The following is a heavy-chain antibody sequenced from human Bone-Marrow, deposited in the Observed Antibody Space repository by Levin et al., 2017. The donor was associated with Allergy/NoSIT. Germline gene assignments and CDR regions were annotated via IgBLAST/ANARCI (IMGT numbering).Heavy chain of an antibody. CDR1: GFTFSSFG. J-gene: IGHJ6*03. V-gene: IGHV3-30*18. CDR3: AKDRAMMFFYWDMDV. Sequence: QPGGSLRLSCEASGFTFSSFGMHWVRHTPGKGLEWVAVISYDGNNKYYADSVKGRFTISRDNSKNTMFLQMNSLRGEDTAVYYCAKDRAMMFFYWDMDVWGKGTTVTVSS. CDR2: ISYDGNNK. D-gene: IGHD3-22*01.